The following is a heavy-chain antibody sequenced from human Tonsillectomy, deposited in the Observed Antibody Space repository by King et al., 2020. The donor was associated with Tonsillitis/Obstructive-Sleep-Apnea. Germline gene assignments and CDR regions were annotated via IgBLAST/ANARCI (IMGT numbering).Heavy chain of an antibody. V-gene: IGHV1-2*06. J-gene: IGHJ4*02. Sequence: QLVQSGSEVKKPGASVTVSCKASGYTFTDYYIHWVRQAPGQGLEWMRRINPSSGGTNYPQKFEGRVNMTRDTSITTVYMELSSLKSDDTAVYYCARTYYYTSGSYYRWGQGTLVTVSS. CDR2: INPSSGGT. CDR3: ARTYYYTSGSYYR. D-gene: IGHD3-10*01. CDR1: GYTFTDYY.